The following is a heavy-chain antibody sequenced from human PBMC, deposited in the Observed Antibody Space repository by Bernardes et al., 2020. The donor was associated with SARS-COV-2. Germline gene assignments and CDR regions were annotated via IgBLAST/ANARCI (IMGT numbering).Heavy chain of an antibody. Sequence: SETLSLTCSVSGGSISNYYWTWIRQPPGKGLEWIGYIYHNGNSKYNPSLKSRVTISVNTSKNQLSLKVTSVTAAGTAVNFCARGGENSLKYWGQGALVTVSS. V-gene: IGHV4-59*01. CDR2: IYHNGNS. CDR1: GGSISNYY. J-gene: IGHJ4*02. CDR3: ARGGENSLKY. D-gene: IGHD3-10*01.